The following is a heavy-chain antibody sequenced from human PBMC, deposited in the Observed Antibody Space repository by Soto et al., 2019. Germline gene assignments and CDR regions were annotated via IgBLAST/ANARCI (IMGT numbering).Heavy chain of an antibody. CDR3: ASQGVTPNYYYGMDV. CDR1: SFSISSGYY. V-gene: IGHV4-38-2*01. CDR2: IYHSGTT. Sequence: PSETLSLTCAVSSFSISSGYYWGWVRQPPGKGLEWIGSIYHSGTTNYSPSLKSRVTISVDKSKNQFSLKLSSVTAADTAVYYCASQGVTPNYYYGMDVWGQGTTVTVSS. D-gene: IGHD4-4*01. J-gene: IGHJ6*02.